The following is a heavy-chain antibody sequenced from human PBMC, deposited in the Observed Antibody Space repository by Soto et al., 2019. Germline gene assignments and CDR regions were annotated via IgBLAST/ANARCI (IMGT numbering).Heavy chain of an antibody. CDR2: ISGNGEII. CDR3: ARDVDADFRTDYDY. J-gene: IGHJ4*02. V-gene: IGHV3-11*01. CDR1: GCTFNDYY. D-gene: IGHD4-17*01. Sequence: PGGPLRRPCASSGCTFNDYYIHWIRRAPGKGLEWISYISGNGEIIQYAASARGRFTISRDNAENSVYLEMDSLRAEDTALYYCARDVDADFRTDYDYWGRGTQVTVSS.